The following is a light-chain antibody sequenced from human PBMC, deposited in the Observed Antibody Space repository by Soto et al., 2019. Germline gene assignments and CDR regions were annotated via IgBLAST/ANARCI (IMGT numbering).Light chain of an antibody. CDR3: HHYNNWPRT. V-gene: IGKV3-15*01. Sequence: VMAQSPVTLSVSRGERATVSCRASQSVSSNFAWYQQKPGQAPRFLIYGASTRATGIPARFSGSGSGTEFTLTISSLQSEDFAVYYCHHYNNWPRTFGQGTKVDIK. J-gene: IGKJ1*01. CDR2: GAS. CDR1: QSVSSN.